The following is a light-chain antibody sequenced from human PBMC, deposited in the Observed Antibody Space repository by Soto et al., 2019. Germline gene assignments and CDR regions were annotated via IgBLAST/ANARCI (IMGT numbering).Light chain of an antibody. CDR3: CSYAGSYAYV. CDR1: SSDVGGYNY. Sequence: QSVLTQPPSVSGSPGQSVTISCTGTSSDVGGYNYVSWYQQHPGKAPKLMIYDVSKRPSGVPDRFSGSKSGNTASLTISGLHAEDEADYCCCSYAGSYAYVFGTGTKLTVL. J-gene: IGLJ1*01. V-gene: IGLV2-11*01. CDR2: DVS.